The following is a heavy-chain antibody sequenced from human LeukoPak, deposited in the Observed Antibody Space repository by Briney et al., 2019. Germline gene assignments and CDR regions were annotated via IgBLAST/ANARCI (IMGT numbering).Heavy chain of an antibody. D-gene: IGHD3-22*01. Sequence: GPSVKLSCNASRYTFTVYYMRCVRDAPGQGLEWMRCITPNSGGTKYAQKLQDRVTMKRDTSISTSYRELSRLRSDDTAGYYWAGSPPISSGYYYNYWGQGTLVTVSS. CDR1: RYTFTVYY. V-gene: IGHV1-2*02. CDR2: ITPNSGGT. CDR3: AGSPPISSGYYYNY. J-gene: IGHJ4*02.